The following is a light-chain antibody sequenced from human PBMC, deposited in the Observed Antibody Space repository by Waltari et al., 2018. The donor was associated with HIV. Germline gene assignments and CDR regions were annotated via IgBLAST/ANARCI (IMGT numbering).Light chain of an antibody. CDR3: QSADNSGSYSVV. Sequence: SYELTPPPSVSVSPGQTARITCSGDALPNHHAYWFQQGAGQDPVVLIYKATERASGIPQHFSGYSSGKSGTLTISGGQAEDEADYYCQSADNSGSYSVVVGGGTKLSVL. CDR1: ALPNHH. J-gene: IGLJ2*01. CDR2: KAT. V-gene: IGLV3-25*03.